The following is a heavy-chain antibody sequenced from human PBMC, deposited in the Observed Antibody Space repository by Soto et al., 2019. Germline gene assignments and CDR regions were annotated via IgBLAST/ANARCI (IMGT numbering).Heavy chain of an antibody. V-gene: IGHV4-59*01. CDR2: IYYSGNT. CDR3: ARAAVTHERYHYGMDV. CDR1: GGSISSYY. J-gene: IGHJ6*02. Sequence: SETLSLTCTVSGGSISSYYWSWIRQSPGQGLEWIGCIYYSGNTNYNPSLKSRVTISVNTSKNQFSLRLTSVTAADTAVYYCARAAVTHERYHYGMDVWGQGTTVTVSS. D-gene: IGHD4-17*01.